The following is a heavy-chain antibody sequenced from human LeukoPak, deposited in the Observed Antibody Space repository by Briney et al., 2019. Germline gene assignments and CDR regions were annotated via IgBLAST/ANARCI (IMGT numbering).Heavy chain of an antibody. V-gene: IGHV3-23*01. D-gene: IGHD3-16*01. CDR2: MKGGGET. Sequence: PGGSLRLSCVASGFSFSSYAMSWVRQAPARGLEWVSSMKGGGETFYADSVKGRFTLSRDLSRNTVFLQLNNLRVEDTAIYYCARASWVSSADAVSWGQGTLVTVSS. CDR1: GFSFSSYA. CDR3: ARASWVSSADAVS. J-gene: IGHJ4*02.